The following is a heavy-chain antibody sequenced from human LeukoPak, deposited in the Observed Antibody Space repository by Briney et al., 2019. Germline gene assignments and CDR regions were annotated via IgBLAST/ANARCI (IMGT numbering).Heavy chain of an antibody. Sequence: ASVKVSCKASGYTFTSYGISWVRQAPGQGLEWMGWISAYNGNTNYAQKLRGRVTMTTDTSTSTAYMELRSLRSDDTAVYYCARDLRDGSGSYLVSYWGQGTLVTVSS. V-gene: IGHV1-18*01. CDR2: ISAYNGNT. J-gene: IGHJ4*02. D-gene: IGHD3-10*01. CDR1: GYTFTSYG. CDR3: ARDLRDGSGSYLVSY.